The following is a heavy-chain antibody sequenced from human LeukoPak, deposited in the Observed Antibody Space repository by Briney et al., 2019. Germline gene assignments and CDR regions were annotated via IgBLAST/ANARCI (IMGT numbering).Heavy chain of an antibody. CDR1: GFTFDDYA. V-gene: IGHV3-9*01. CDR2: ISWNSGSI. J-gene: IGHJ3*02. Sequence: GGSLRLSCAASGFTFDDYAMHWVRQAPGKGLEWVSGISWNSGSIGYADSVKGRFTISRDNAKNSPYLQMNSLRAEDTALYYCAKDMGSDGEDAFDIWGQGTMVTVSS. D-gene: IGHD4-17*01. CDR3: AKDMGSDGEDAFDI.